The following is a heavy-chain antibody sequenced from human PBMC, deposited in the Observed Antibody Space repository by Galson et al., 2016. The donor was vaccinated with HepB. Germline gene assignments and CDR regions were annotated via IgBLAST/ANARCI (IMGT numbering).Heavy chain of an antibody. CDR3: VTGSGWLPDV. CDR2: VYKTDST. D-gene: IGHD6-19*01. J-gene: IGHJ6*04. Sequence: EWIGYVYKTDSTKYNPSLKSRITISGDTSKNQFSLTLNSVTAEDTAVYYCVTGSGWLPDVWGKGTTVTVSS. V-gene: IGHV4-59*01.